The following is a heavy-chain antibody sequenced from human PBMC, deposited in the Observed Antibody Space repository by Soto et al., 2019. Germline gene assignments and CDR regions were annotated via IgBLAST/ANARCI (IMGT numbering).Heavy chain of an antibody. CDR3: APEGEFTVTKVGDYYYGMDV. J-gene: IGHJ6*02. CDR1: GFTFSSYG. D-gene: IGHD4-17*01. Sequence: GGSLRLSCAASGFTFSSYGMHWVRQAPGKGLEWVAVISYDGSNTYYADSVKGRFTISRDNSKNTLYLQMNSLRAEDTAVYYSAPEGEFTVTKVGDYYYGMDVWGQGTTVTVSS. V-gene: IGHV3-30*03. CDR2: ISYDGSNT.